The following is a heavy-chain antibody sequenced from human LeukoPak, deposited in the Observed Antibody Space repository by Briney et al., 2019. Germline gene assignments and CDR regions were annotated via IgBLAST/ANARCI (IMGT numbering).Heavy chain of an antibody. CDR3: ARDFTGSSGYYYPPEYYYYYYMDV. CDR2: IYHSGST. Sequence: SETLSLTCTVSGYSISSGYYWGWIRQPPGKGLKWIGSIYHSGSTYYNPSLKSRVTISVDTSKNQFSLKLSSVTAADTAVYYCARDFTGSSGYYYPPEYYYYYYMDVWGKGTTVTVSS. CDR1: GYSISSGYY. J-gene: IGHJ6*03. D-gene: IGHD3-22*01. V-gene: IGHV4-38-2*02.